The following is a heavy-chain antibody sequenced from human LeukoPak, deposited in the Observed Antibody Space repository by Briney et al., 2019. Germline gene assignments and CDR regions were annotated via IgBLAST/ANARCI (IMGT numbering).Heavy chain of an antibody. J-gene: IGHJ6*03. D-gene: IGHD1-14*01. CDR1: CGSFSDSY. CDR3: ARGRKVSGVRRINWARHENYFFYYIDV. CDR2: IHHSGTT. Sequence: SETLSLTCAVYCGSFSDSYWEWIRQRPGKGLGWIGEIHHSGTTNFNPSLQSRVSISVDTAKNQFFLRVASMTAADTALYYCARGRKVSGVRRINWARHENYFFYYIDVWGKGTSVSVSS. V-gene: IGHV4-34*01.